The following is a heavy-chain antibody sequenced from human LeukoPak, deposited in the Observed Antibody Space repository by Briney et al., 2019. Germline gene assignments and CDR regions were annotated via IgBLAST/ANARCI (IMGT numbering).Heavy chain of an antibody. CDR3: ARLQGNWYIPA. CDR2: IGGSSGST. CDR1: GITFSNYA. Sequence: GGSLRLSCAASGITFSNYAMTWVRQAPGKGLEWVSAIGGSSGSTYYADSVKGRFTISRDNSKNTLYLQMNSLRAEDTAVYYCARLQGNWYIPAWGQGTLVTVSS. V-gene: IGHV3-23*01. J-gene: IGHJ5*02. D-gene: IGHD6-13*01.